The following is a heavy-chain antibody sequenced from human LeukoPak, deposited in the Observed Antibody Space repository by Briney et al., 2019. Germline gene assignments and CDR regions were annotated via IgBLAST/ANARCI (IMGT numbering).Heavy chain of an antibody. D-gene: IGHD2-8*01. CDR1: GFTFSSYA. Sequence: GGSLRLSCAASGFTFSSYAMSWVRQAPGKGLEWVSAISDSGGSTYDADSVKGRFTISRDNSKSTLYLQMNSLRAEDTAVYYCAKDTSIGRYCTNGVCPPFDYWGQGTLVTVSS. J-gene: IGHJ4*02. V-gene: IGHV3-23*01. CDR2: ISDSGGST. CDR3: AKDTSIGRYCTNGVCPPFDY.